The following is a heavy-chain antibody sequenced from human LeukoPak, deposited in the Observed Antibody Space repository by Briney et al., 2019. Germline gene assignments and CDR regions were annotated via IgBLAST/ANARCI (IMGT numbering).Heavy chain of an antibody. V-gene: IGHV3-7*02. CDR3: ARALMATPYY. CDR1: RFTSSSYW. D-gene: IGHD5-24*01. Sequence: PGGSLRLSCAASRFTSSSYWMSWVSQAPGKGLEWVANIKQDGSEKYYVDSVKGRFTISRDNAKNSLYLQMNSLRAEDTAVYHCARALMATPYYWGQGTLVTVSS. CDR2: IKQDGSEK. J-gene: IGHJ4*02.